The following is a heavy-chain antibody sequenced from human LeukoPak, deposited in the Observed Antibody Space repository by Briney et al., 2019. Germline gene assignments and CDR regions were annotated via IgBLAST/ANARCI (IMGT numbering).Heavy chain of an antibody. CDR1: GFTFSRFG. CDR2: IWYDGSNQ. V-gene: IGHV3-33*06. D-gene: IGHD5-24*01. CDR3: AKEGRWLQLGGAFDI. J-gene: IGHJ3*02. Sequence: GRSLRLSCEASGFTFSRFGMHGVRQAPGKGLEWVAVIWYDGSNQDYADSVKGRFTISRDNSKNTLYLQMSSLRPEDTAVYYCAKEGRWLQLGGAFDIWGQGTMVTVSS.